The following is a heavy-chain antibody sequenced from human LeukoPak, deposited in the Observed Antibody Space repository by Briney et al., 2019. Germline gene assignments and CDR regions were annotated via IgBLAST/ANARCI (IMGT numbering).Heavy chain of an antibody. CDR3: TAGLVMLSLGDY. V-gene: IGHV3-15*01. CDR1: GFTFSNAW. CDR2: IKSKTDGGTT. J-gene: IGHJ4*02. Sequence: PGGSLRLSCAASGFTFSNAWMNWVRQAPGKGLEWVGRIKSKTDGGTTDYAAPVKGRFTISRDDSKNTLYLQMNSLKTDDTAVYYCTAGLVMLSLGDYWGQGTLVTVSS. D-gene: IGHD3/OR15-3a*01.